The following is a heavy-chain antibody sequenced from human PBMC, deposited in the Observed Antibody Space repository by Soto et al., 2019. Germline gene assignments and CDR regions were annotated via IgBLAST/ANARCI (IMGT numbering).Heavy chain of an antibody. J-gene: IGHJ4*02. CDR2: ISHTGRT. Sequence: SETLSLTCSVSPGSMRTYYWTWIRQSPGKGLEWIGQISHTGRTKYNPSLESRVTISVDTSRKQFSLRLSSVTAADTALYYCARDDTTGLFDFWGQGTLVTAPQ. CDR1: PGSMRTYY. V-gene: IGHV4-59*01. CDR3: ARDDTTGLFDF. D-gene: IGHD4-17*01.